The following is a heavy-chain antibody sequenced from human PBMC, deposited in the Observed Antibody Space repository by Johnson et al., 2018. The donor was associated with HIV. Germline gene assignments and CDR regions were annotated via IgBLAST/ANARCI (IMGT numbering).Heavy chain of an antibody. CDR3: ARNLRDPAWGDAFDI. J-gene: IGHJ3*02. CDR2: IYSGGST. CDR1: GFTVSSNY. V-gene: IGHV3-53*01. D-gene: IGHD3-10*01. Sequence: VQLVESGGGLIQPGGSLRLSCAASGFTVSSNYMSWVRQAPGKGLEWVSVIYSGGSTYYADSVKCRFTISRYNSKNTLYLQMNSLRAEDTAVYYCARNLRDPAWGDAFDIWGQGTMVTVSS.